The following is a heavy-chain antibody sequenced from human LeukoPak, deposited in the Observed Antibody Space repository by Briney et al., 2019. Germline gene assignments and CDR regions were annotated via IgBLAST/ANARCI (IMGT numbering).Heavy chain of an antibody. CDR3: ASRGDYYDSSGYFPQVDY. Sequence: SVKVSCKASGGTFSSYAISWVRQAPGQGLEWMGRIIPILGIANYAQKFQGRVTITADKSTSTAYMELSSLRSEDTAVYYCASRGDYYDSSGYFPQVDYWGQGTLVTVSS. CDR2: IIPILGIA. V-gene: IGHV1-69*04. J-gene: IGHJ4*02. CDR1: GGTFSSYA. D-gene: IGHD3-22*01.